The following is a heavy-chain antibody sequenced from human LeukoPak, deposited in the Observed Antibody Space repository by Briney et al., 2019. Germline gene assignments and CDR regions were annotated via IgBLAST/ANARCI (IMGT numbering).Heavy chain of an antibody. Sequence: SETLSLTCTVSGGSISSGSYYWSWIRQPAGKGLEWIVRIYTSGSTNYNPSLKSRVTISVDTSKNQHSLKRSSVTAADTAVYYCARSSTNYCDSSGYEAFDIWGQGTMVTVSS. J-gene: IGHJ3*02. CDR2: IYTSGST. D-gene: IGHD3-22*01. CDR1: GGSISSGSYY. CDR3: ARSSTNYCDSSGYEAFDI. V-gene: IGHV4-61*02.